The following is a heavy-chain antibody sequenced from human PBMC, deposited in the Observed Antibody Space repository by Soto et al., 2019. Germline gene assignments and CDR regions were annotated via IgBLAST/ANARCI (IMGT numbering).Heavy chain of an antibody. Sequence: SETLSITSTVSGGSISSGDYYWRWIRQPPGKGLEWIGYIYYSGSTYYNPSLKSRVTISVDTSKNQFSLKLSSVTAADTAVYYCARDRRDYDILTGPYYYGMDVWGQGTTVTVSS. V-gene: IGHV4-30-4*01. CDR2: IYYSGST. CDR1: GGSISSGDYY. CDR3: ARDRRDYDILTGPYYYGMDV. J-gene: IGHJ6*02. D-gene: IGHD3-9*01.